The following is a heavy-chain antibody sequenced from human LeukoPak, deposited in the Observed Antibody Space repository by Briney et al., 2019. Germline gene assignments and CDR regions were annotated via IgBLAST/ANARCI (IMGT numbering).Heavy chain of an antibody. J-gene: IGHJ3*02. CDR3: ANRPTGKENAFET. D-gene: IGHD1-1*01. CDR1: AFTFNTYW. Sequence: PGGSLRLSCAASAFTFNTYWMHWVRQVPGRGLEWVSRINGDESSTNYADSVKGRFTISRDNAKDTLYLHMNSLTAEDTAVYYCANRPTGKENAFETWGQGTMVTVSS. V-gene: IGHV3-74*01. CDR2: INGDESST.